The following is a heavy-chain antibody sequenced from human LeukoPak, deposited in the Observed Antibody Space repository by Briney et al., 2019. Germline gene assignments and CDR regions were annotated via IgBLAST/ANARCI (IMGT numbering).Heavy chain of an antibody. CDR1: GFTFSSYW. CDR3: AREGVINFDY. D-gene: IGHD3-22*01. CDR2: IKQDGSNK. V-gene: IGHV3-7*01. J-gene: IGHJ4*02. Sequence: GGSLRLSWAASGFTFSSYWMSWVRQAPGKGLEWVANIKQDGSNKYYADSVKGRFTISRDNSKNTLYLQMNSLRAEDTAVYYCAREGVINFDYWGQGTLVTVSS.